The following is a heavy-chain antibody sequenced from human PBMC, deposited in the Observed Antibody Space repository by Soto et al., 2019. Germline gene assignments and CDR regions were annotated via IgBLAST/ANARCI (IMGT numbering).Heavy chain of an antibody. CDR2: IVVGSGNT. CDR3: ATSPPSYYYGSGSYYRDY. V-gene: IGHV1-58*01. Sequence: GASVKVSCKASGFTFTSSAVQWVRQARGQRLEWIGWIVVGSGNTNYAQKFQERVTITRDMSTSTAYMELSSLRSEDTAVHYCATSPPSYYYGSGSYYRDYWGQGTLVTVSS. D-gene: IGHD3-10*01. CDR1: GFTFTSSA. J-gene: IGHJ4*02.